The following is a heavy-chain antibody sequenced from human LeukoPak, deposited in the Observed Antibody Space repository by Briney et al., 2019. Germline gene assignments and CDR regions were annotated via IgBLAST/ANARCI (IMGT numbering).Heavy chain of an antibody. Sequence: GGSLRLSCAASGFTFSSYGMHWVRQAPGKGLEWVAVISYDVGKKYYADSVKGRFTISRDNSKNTLYLQMNSLRAEDAAVYYCAKDDYYDTSGYRDWGQGTLVTVSS. V-gene: IGHV3-30*18. D-gene: IGHD3-22*01. CDR2: ISYDVGKK. J-gene: IGHJ4*02. CDR3: AKDDYYDTSGYRD. CDR1: GFTFSSYG.